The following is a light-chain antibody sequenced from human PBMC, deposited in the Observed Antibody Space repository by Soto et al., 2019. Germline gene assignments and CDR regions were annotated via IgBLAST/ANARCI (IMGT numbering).Light chain of an antibody. CDR3: SSYTSSCNRV. CDR2: NVS. CDR1: SSDVGGYNY. V-gene: IGLV2-14*01. Sequence: QSALTQPASVSGSAGLSITISCTGASSDVGGYNYVSWYQQQPGKAPKLMIYNVSTRPSGVSTRFSGSKSVNTAILTISELQAEDESGYYCSSYTSSCNRVFGGGTKLTVL. J-gene: IGLJ2*01.